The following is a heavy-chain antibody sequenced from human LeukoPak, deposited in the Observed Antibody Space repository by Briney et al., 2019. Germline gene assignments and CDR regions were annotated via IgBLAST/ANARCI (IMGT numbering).Heavy chain of an antibody. CDR2: IKQDGSEK. CDR1: GFTFNSYW. CDR3: ARELAVAGFDY. J-gene: IGHJ4*02. Sequence: GGSLRLSCAASGFTFNSYWMSWVRQAPGKGLEWVANIKQDGSEKYYVDSVEGRFTISRDNTKNSLYLQMNSLRAEDTAVYYCARELAVAGFDYWGQGTLVTVSS. V-gene: IGHV3-7*04. D-gene: IGHD6-19*01.